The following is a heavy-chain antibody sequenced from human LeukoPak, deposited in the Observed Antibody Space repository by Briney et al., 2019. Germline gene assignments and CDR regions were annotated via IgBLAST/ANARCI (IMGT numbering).Heavy chain of an antibody. CDR2: IRYDGSNK. CDR3: AKLEVVGATTGLDY. D-gene: IGHD1-26*01. J-gene: IGHJ4*02. V-gene: IGHV3-30*02. CDR1: GFTVSSNY. Sequence: PGGSLRLSCAASGFTVSSNYMSWVRQAPGKGLEWVAFIRYDGSNKYYADSVKGRFTISRDNSKNTLYLQMNSLRAEDTAVYYCAKLEVVGATTGLDYWGQGTLVTVSS.